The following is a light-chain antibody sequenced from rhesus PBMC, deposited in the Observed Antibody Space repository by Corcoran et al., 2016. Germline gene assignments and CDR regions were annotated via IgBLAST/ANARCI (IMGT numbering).Light chain of an antibody. CDR2: GAS. V-gene: IGKV3-42*03. CDR3: QQYSNWPLT. J-gene: IGKJ4*01. Sequence: EIVLTQSPGTLSLSPGERATLSCRASQSVSSSLAWYQQKPGQVPRFPIFGASNRATGIPDRFSGSGSGTDCTLTISGLEPEDFAVYYCQQYSNWPLTFGGGTKLEIK. CDR1: QSVSSS.